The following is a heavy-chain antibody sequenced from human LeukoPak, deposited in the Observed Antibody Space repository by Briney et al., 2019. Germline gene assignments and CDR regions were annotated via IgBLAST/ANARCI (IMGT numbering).Heavy chain of an antibody. CDR2: ITPRSGGT. V-gene: IGHV1-2*02. J-gene: IGHJ4*02. D-gene: IGHD5-12*01. CDR1: GYTFSDHY. CDR3: TRRMGSGYDFGY. Sequence: ASVKVSCKASGYTFSDHYIHWVRQAPGQGLEWMGWITPRSGGTNYAQKFQGRPTMTRDTSITTAYMELSSLRTDDTAVYYCTRRMGSGYDFGYWGRGTLVTVSS.